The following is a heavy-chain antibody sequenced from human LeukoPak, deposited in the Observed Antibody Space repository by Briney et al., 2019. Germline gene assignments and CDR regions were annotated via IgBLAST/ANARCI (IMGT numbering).Heavy chain of an antibody. V-gene: IGHV3-23*01. D-gene: IGHD6-13*01. CDR2: ISGSGYST. CDR3: AKGVGIEGAGHFDP. CDR1: GFTFSSYA. J-gene: IGHJ5*02. Sequence: GGSLRLSCAASGFTFSSYAMTWVRQAPGKGLEWVSSISGSGYSTYYADSVKGRFTISRDNYKNTLYLQMNSLRGEDTAVYYCAKGVGIEGAGHFDPWGQGTLVTVSS.